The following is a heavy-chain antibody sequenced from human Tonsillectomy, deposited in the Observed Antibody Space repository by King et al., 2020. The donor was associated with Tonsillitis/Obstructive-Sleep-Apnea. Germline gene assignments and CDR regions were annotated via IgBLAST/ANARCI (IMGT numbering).Heavy chain of an antibody. CDR3: AMGEVGATTIYYYYALDV. J-gene: IGHJ6*02. D-gene: IGHD1-26*01. V-gene: IGHV4-34*01. CDR1: GGSFSGYY. CDR2: INHSGST. Sequence: VQLQQWGAGLLKPSETLSLTCAVYGGSFSGYYWSWICQPPGKGLEWIGEINHSGSTNYSPSLKSRVTISIDTSKNQFSLKLSSVTAADTAVYYCAMGEVGATTIYYYYALDVWGQGTTVTVSS.